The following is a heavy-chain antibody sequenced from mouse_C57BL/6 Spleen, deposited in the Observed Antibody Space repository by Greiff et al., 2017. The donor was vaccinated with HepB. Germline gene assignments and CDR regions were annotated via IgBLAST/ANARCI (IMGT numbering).Heavy chain of an antibody. Sequence: VQLQQSGAELVKPGASVKLSCKASGYTFTSYWMQWVKQRPGQGLEWIGEIDPSDSYTNYNQKFKGKATLTVDTSSSTAYMQLSSLTSEDSAVYYCARGTTVVAKEYFDVWGTGTTVTVSS. D-gene: IGHD1-1*01. CDR3: ARGTTVVAKEYFDV. J-gene: IGHJ1*03. V-gene: IGHV1-50*01. CDR1: GYTFTSYW. CDR2: IDPSDSYT.